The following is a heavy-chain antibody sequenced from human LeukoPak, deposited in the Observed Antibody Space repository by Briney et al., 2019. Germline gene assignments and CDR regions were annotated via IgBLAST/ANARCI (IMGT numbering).Heavy chain of an antibody. Sequence: ASVKVSCKASGYTFTGYYMHWVRQAPGQGLEWMGWINPNSGGTNYAQKFQGRVTMTRDTSISTAYMELSRLRSDDTAVYYCARVGFLEWLLYRYGAFDIWGQGTMVTVSS. CDR2: INPNSGGT. CDR3: ARVGFLEWLLYRYGAFDI. V-gene: IGHV1-2*02. D-gene: IGHD3-3*02. J-gene: IGHJ3*02. CDR1: GYTFTGYY.